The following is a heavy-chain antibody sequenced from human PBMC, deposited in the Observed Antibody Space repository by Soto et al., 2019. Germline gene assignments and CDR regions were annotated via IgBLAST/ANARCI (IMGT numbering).Heavy chain of an antibody. CDR2: IWYDGSNK. D-gene: IGHD6-13*01. CDR1: GFTFSSYG. J-gene: IGHJ3*02. CDR3: ARDHGEYSSSWYAFDI. V-gene: IGHV3-33*01. Sequence: GESLKISCAASGFTFSSYGMHWVRQAPGKGLEWVAVIWYDGSNKYYADSVKGRFTISRDNSKNTLYLQMNSLRAEDTAVYYCARDHGEYSSSWYAFDIWGQGTMVTVSS.